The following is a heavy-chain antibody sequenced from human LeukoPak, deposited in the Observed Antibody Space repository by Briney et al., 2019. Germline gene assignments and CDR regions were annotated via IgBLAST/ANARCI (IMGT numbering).Heavy chain of an antibody. D-gene: IGHD6-19*01. CDR2: INHSGST. CDR1: GGSFSGYY. CDR3: ARTAVAAPDAFDI. V-gene: IGHV4-34*01. J-gene: IGHJ3*02. Sequence: PSETLSLTCAVYGGSFSGYYWSWIRQPPGKGLEWIGAINHSGSTNYNPSLKSRVTISVDTSKNQFSLKLSSVTAADTAVYYCARTAVAAPDAFDIWGQGTMVTVSS.